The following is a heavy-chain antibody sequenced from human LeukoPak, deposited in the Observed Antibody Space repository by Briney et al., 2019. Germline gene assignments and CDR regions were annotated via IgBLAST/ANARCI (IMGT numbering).Heavy chain of an antibody. D-gene: IGHD3-22*01. J-gene: IGHJ4*02. CDR2: ISGSGGST. CDR1: GFTFSSYA. CDR3: AKDPTPYYYDSSGYRDY. Sequence: GGSLRLSCAASGFTFSSYAMSWVRQAPGKGLEWVSAISGSGGSTYYADSVKGRFTISRDNSKNTLYLQMNSLRAEDTTVYYCAKDPTPYYYDSSGYRDYWGQGTLVTVFS. V-gene: IGHV3-23*01.